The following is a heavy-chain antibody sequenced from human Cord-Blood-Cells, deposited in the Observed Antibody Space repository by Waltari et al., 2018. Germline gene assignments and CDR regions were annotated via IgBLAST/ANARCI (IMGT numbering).Heavy chain of an antibody. J-gene: IGHJ4*02. V-gene: IGHV4-34*01. CDR1: GGSFSGYY. CDR3: ARGEGYCSSTSCYYFDY. D-gene: IGHD2-2*01. CDR2: INHSGST. Sequence: QVQLQQWGAGLLKPSETLSLTCAVYGGSFSGYYWSWIRQPPGKGLEWIGEINHSGSTNYNPSLKSRDTISVDPSKNQFSLKLSSVTAADTAVYYCARGEGYCSSTSCYYFDYWGQGTLVTVSS.